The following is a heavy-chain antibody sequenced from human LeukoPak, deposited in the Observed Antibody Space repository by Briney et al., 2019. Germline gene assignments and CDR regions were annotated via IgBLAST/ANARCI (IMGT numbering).Heavy chain of an antibody. CDR1: GGSFSGYY. CDR2: INHSGST. V-gene: IGHV4-34*01. J-gene: IGHJ4*02. Sequence: SETLSLTCAVYGGSFSGYYWSWIRQPPGKGLEWIGEINHSGSTNYNPSLKSRVTISVDTSKNQFSLKLSSVTAADTAVYYCARVGLSGWSRYYFDYWGQGALVTVSS. CDR3: ARVGLSGWSRYYFDY. D-gene: IGHD6-19*01.